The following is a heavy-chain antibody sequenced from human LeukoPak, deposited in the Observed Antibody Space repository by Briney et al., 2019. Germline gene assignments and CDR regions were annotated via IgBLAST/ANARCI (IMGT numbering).Heavy chain of an antibody. CDR3: ARAWRPFMVDC. J-gene: IGHJ4*02. CDR1: GESISSHY. Sequence: SETLSLTCTVSGESISSHYWSWIRQPPGKGLEWIGYIYYSGGTNYNPSLKSRVTISVDTSKNQFSLKLSSVTAADTAVYYCARAWRPFMVDCWGQGTLVTVSS. D-gene: IGHD4/OR15-4a*01. V-gene: IGHV4-59*11. CDR2: IYYSGGT.